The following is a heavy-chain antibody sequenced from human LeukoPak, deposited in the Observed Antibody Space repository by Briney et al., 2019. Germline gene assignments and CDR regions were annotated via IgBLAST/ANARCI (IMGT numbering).Heavy chain of an antibody. J-gene: IGHJ3*02. CDR2: VYYTGST. V-gene: IGHV4-39*07. Sequence: PSETLSLTCAVSGASVSGSNYYWGWIRQPPGKGLEWVGSVYYTGSTYHNPSLKSRVTMSIDTSRNQFSLKLSSVTAADTAMYYCAREDSGISDNAFDIWGQGTMVTISS. D-gene: IGHD1-26*01. CDR1: GASVSGSNYY. CDR3: AREDSGISDNAFDI.